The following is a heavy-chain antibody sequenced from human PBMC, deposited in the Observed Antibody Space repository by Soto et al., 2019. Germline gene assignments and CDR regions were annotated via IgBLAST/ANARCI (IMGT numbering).Heavy chain of an antibody. CDR3: AERRGAGWHFDS. CDR1: GFAFSSYA. J-gene: IGHJ4*02. V-gene: IGHV3-23*01. Sequence: GGSLRPSCAASGFAFSSYAMGWVRQGPGKGLEWVAVVSIGGSTHYADSVRGRFTISRDNSKNTLSLQMNSLTAEDTAVFFCAERRGAGWHFDSWGQGALVTVSS. D-gene: IGHD1-26*01. CDR2: VSIGGST.